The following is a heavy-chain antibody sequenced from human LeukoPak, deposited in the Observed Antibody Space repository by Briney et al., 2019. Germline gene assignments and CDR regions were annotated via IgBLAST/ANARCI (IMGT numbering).Heavy chain of an antibody. Sequence: GASVKVSCKASGYTFISYDINWVRQASGQGLEWMGWMNPNSANTGHAQKFQGRVTMTRNTSISTAYMELSSLRSEDTAVYYCARGGRRTPYYFDYWGQGTLVTVSS. CDR3: ARGGRRTPYYFDY. D-gene: IGHD2-2*01. CDR1: GYTFISYD. V-gene: IGHV1-8*01. J-gene: IGHJ4*02. CDR2: MNPNSANT.